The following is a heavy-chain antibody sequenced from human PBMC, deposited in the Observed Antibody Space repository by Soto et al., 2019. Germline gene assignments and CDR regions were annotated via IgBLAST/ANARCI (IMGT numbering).Heavy chain of an antibody. Sequence: SGRVSCKASGFTFTSSAVQWVRQARGQRLEWIGWIVVGSGNTNYAQKFQERVTITRDMSTSTAYMELSSLRSEDTAVYYCAADDSSGYYPYFDYWGQGTLVTSPQ. CDR3: AADDSSGYYPYFDY. CDR1: GFTFTSSA. D-gene: IGHD3-22*01. CDR2: IVVGSGNT. J-gene: IGHJ4*02. V-gene: IGHV1-58*01.